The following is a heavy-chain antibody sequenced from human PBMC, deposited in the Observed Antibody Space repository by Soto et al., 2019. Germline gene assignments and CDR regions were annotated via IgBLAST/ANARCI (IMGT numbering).Heavy chain of an antibody. CDR3: ARGDTAMAKIYDY. D-gene: IGHD5-18*01. Sequence: ASVKVSCKASGYTFTGYYMHWVRQAPGQGLEWMGWINPNSGGTNYAQKFQGWVTMTRDTSISTAYMELSRLRSDDTAVYYRARGDTAMAKIYDYWGPGTLVTVSS. CDR1: GYTFTGYY. J-gene: IGHJ4*02. V-gene: IGHV1-2*04. CDR2: INPNSGGT.